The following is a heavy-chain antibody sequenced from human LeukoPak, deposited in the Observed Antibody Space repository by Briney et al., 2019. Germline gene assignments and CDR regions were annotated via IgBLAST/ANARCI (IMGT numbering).Heavy chain of an antibody. J-gene: IGHJ3*02. Sequence: GESLKISCKGSGYIFTNYWIGWVRQLPGKGLEWMGIIYPGDSDIRYSPSLQGQVTISADKSISTAYLQWSSLKASDTAMYYCASWTGIAAAGTGAFDIWGQGTMVTVSS. D-gene: IGHD6-13*01. CDR1: GYIFTNYW. V-gene: IGHV5-51*01. CDR2: IYPGDSDI. CDR3: ASWTGIAAAGTGAFDI.